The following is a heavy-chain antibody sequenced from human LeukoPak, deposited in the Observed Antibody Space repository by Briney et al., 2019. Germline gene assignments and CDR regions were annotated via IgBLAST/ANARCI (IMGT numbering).Heavy chain of an antibody. V-gene: IGHV3-30*18. CDR2: ISSDGHNK. CDR3: AKDPSSSGWYSYFDF. D-gene: IGHD6-19*01. CDR1: RFTFSRNA. Sequence: GGSLRLSCAASRFTFSRNAMPWVRQAPGKGLEWVAVISSDGHNKYYTDSVKGRFTISRDNSKNTLYLQMSSLRAEDTAVYYCAKDPSSSGWYSYFDFWGQGTLVTVSS. J-gene: IGHJ4*02.